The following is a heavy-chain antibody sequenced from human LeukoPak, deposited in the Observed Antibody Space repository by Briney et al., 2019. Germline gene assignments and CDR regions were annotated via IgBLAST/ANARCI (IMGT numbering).Heavy chain of an antibody. D-gene: IGHD3-3*01. J-gene: IGHJ4*02. CDR3: ARMEWGGPFDY. V-gene: IGHV3-21*01. CDR1: GFTFSTYT. Sequence: GGSLRLSCAASGFTFSTYTMNWVRQAPGKGLEWVSSISSNIDYKYYTDSVKGRFTISRDNAENSLALQMNSLRAEDTAVYYCARMEWGGPFDYWGQGTLVTVSS. CDR2: ISSNIDYK.